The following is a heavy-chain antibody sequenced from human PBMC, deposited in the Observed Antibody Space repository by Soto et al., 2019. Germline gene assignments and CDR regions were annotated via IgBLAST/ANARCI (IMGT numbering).Heavy chain of an antibody. CDR1: GFTFSSYA. J-gene: IGHJ4*02. V-gene: IGHV3-30-3*01. D-gene: IGHD2-2*01. Sequence: QVQLVESGGGVVQPGRSLRLSCAASGFTFSSYAMHWVHQAPGKGLEWVALISYDGSNKYYADSVKGRFTISRDNSKNTLYPQMNSLRTEDTAVYYCGRCSSTSCHLGADYWGQGTLVTVSS. CDR2: ISYDGSNK. CDR3: GRCSSTSCHLGADY.